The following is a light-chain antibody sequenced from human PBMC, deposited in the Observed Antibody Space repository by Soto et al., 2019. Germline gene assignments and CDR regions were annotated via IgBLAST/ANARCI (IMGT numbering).Light chain of an antibody. CDR2: DVS. J-gene: IGLJ2*01. V-gene: IGLV2-14*01. CDR3: SSYTSRSTPV. CDR1: SSDVGGYNY. Sequence: QSALTQPASVSGSPGQSITISCTGTSSDVGGYNYVSWYQQYPGKAPKLMIYDVSNRPSGVSNRFSGSKSGNTASLTISGLQAEDEADYYCSSYTSRSTPVFGGGTKLTVL.